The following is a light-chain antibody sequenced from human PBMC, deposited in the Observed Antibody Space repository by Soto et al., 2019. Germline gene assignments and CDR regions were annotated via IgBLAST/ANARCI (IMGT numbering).Light chain of an antibody. Sequence: EIVLTQSPGTLSLSPGETATLSCRASQSVSSSYLAWYQQKPGQAPRHLIYGASSRATGIPDRFSGSASGTDFTLTISRLEPEDVAVYYCEQDGSSLETFGRGTKVEIK. J-gene: IGKJ1*01. CDR3: EQDGSSLET. CDR1: QSVSSSY. V-gene: IGKV3-20*01. CDR2: GAS.